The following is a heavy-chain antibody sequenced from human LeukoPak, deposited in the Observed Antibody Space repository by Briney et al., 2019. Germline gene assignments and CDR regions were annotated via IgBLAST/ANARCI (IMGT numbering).Heavy chain of an antibody. CDR1: GFTFTTYV. Sequence: PGGSLRLSCAASGFTFTTYVMNWVRQAPGKGLEWVSGISSSGDNTYYADAVKGRFTISRDNSKNTFYLQMNSLRAEDTAVYYCAKGGRGLKWFDPWGKGTLVTVSS. V-gene: IGHV3-23*01. D-gene: IGHD3-16*01. CDR2: ISSSGDNT. J-gene: IGHJ5*02. CDR3: AKGGRGLKWFDP.